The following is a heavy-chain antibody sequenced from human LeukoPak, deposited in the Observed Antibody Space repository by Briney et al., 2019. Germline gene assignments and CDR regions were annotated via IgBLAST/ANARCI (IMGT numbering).Heavy chain of an antibody. J-gene: IGHJ3*02. V-gene: IGHV4-59*01. CDR2: IYDSGST. CDR3: ACLTTADAFDI. Sequence: SETLSLTCTVSGGSISSYYWSWIRQPPGKGLEWIGYIYDSGSTNYNPSLKSRVTISVDTSKNQLSLKLSSVTAADTAVYYCACLTTADAFDIWGQGTMVTVSS. D-gene: IGHD3-22*01. CDR1: GGSISSYY.